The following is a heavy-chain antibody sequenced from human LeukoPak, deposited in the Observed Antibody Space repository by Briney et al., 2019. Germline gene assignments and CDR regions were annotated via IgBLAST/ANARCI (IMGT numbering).Heavy chain of an antibody. J-gene: IGHJ4*02. D-gene: IGHD5-12*01. CDR1: GFTFSSYA. Sequence: GGSLRLSCAASGFTFSSYAMHWVRQVPGKGLEWVANIKQDRSEKYYVDSVKGRFTISRDNAKNSLYLQMNSLRAEDTAVYYCASSGVWGQGTLVTVSS. CDR3: ASSGV. V-gene: IGHV3-7*01. CDR2: IKQDRSEK.